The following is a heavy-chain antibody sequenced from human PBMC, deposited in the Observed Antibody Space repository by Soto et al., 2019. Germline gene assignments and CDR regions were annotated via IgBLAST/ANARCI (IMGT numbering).Heavy chain of an antibody. CDR3: ARVWGCAFDI. Sequence: SETLSLTCTLHSSSIPSYYWSWIRQPPGKGLEWIGYIYYSGSTNYNPSLKSRVTISVDTSKNQFSLKLSSVTAADTAVYYCARVWGCAFDIWGQGTMVT. D-gene: IGHD7-27*01. CDR2: IYYSGST. J-gene: IGHJ3*02. CDR1: SSSIPSYY. V-gene: IGHV4-59*08.